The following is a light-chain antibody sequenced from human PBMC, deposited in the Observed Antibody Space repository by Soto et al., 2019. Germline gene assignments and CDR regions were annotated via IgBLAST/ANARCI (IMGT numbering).Light chain of an antibody. Sequence: QSVLTQPASVSGSPGQSITISCTGTSSDVGGYNYVSWYQQHPGKAPKLMIYDVSNRPSGISNRFSGSKSGITASLTISGLLPEDEADYYCTSYTSSITYVFGTGTKVTVL. V-gene: IGLV2-14*01. CDR2: DVS. CDR3: TSYTSSITYV. J-gene: IGLJ1*01. CDR1: SSDVGGYNY.